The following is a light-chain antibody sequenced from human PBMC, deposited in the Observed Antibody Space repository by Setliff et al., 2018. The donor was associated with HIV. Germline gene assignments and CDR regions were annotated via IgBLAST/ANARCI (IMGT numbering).Light chain of an antibody. Sequence: SALTQPRSVSGSPGQPVTISCTGTSSDVGGYNFVSWYQQHPGKAPKLLIYDVTKRPSGVPDRFSGSKSGNTASLTISGLQPEDEADYFCCSYARTNPFTYVFGTGTKVTVL. V-gene: IGLV2-11*01. CDR2: DVT. CDR3: CSYARTNPFTYV. J-gene: IGLJ1*01. CDR1: SSDVGGYNF.